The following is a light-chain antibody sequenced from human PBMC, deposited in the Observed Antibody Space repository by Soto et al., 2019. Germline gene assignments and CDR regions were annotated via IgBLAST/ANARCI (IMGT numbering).Light chain of an antibody. V-gene: IGKV1-5*01. CDR1: QSSSSW. CDR3: QQYKSYSQFT. CDR2: DAS. J-gene: IGKJ2*01. Sequence: DVQMTQSPSTLSASVGDRVTITCRASQSSSSWLAWYKQKPGRAPNLLIYDASTLQSGVSSRFSGSGSGTEFTRTSNRLQPGDFATYYCQQYKSYSQFTFGQGTKLESK.